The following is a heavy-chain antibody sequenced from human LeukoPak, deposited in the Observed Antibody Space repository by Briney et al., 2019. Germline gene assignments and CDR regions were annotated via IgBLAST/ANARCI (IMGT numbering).Heavy chain of an antibody. CDR2: MYHSGST. Sequence: SETLSLTCTVSGYSISSGYYWGWIRQPPGKGLEWIGSMYHSGSTYYNPSLKSRVTISVDTSKNQFSLKLSSVTAADTAVYYCAAPGAMGTQTLGDAFDIWGQGTMVTVSS. J-gene: IGHJ3*02. V-gene: IGHV4-38-2*02. D-gene: IGHD1-26*01. CDR1: GYSISSGYY. CDR3: AAPGAMGTQTLGDAFDI.